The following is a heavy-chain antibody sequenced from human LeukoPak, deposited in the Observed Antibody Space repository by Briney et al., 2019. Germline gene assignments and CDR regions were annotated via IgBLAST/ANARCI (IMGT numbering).Heavy chain of an antibody. Sequence: GGSLRLSCAASGFTFSSYGMHWVRQAPGKGLEWVAVISYDGSNKYYADSVKGRFTISRDNSKNTLYLQMNSLRAEDTAVYYCAKGSDRLLWFGELTDYWGQGTLVTVSS. CDR3: AKGSDRLLWFGELTDY. J-gene: IGHJ4*02. D-gene: IGHD3-10*01. CDR2: ISYDGSNK. V-gene: IGHV3-30*18. CDR1: GFTFSSYG.